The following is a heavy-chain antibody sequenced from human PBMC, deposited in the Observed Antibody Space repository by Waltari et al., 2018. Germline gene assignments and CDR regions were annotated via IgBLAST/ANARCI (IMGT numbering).Heavy chain of an antibody. Sequence: QLQLQESGPGLVKPSQTLSLPCPVPGCPISSSGYYWGWIRQPPGKGLEWIGSIHYSGGTYYNPSLKRRVTISVDTSKNQCSLKLSSVTAADTAVYYCARVSDPLWGQGTLVTVSS. D-gene: IGHD2-21*02. CDR3: ARVSDPL. V-gene: IGHV4-39*07. CDR1: GCPISSSGYY. J-gene: IGHJ4*02. CDR2: IHYSGGT.